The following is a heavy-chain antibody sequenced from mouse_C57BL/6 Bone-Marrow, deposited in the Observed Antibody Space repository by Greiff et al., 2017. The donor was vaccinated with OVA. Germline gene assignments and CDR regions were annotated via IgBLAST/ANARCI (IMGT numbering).Heavy chain of an antibody. V-gene: IGHV1-50*01. CDR3: ARGDYGFPFAY. J-gene: IGHJ3*01. Sequence: VQLQQPGAELVKPGASVKLSCKASGYTFTSYWMQWVKQRPGQGLEWIGEIDPSDSYTNYNQKFKGKATLTVDTSSSTAYMQLSSLTSEDSAGDYCARGDYGFPFAYWGQGTLVTVSA. D-gene: IGHD2-2*01. CDR1: GYTFTSYW. CDR2: IDPSDSYT.